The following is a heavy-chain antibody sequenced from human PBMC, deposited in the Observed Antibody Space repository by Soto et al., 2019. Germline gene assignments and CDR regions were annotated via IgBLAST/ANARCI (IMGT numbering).Heavy chain of an antibody. D-gene: IGHD3-22*01. CDR2: IKEDGSEK. Sequence: EVQVVESGGGLVQPGGSLRLSCAASGFTFSSYWMSWVRQAPGKGLEWVANIKEDGSEKSYVDSVKGRFTISRDNAKNSLFLQMTSLRVEDTAVYYCGTHSRSRPLYWCQGTLVTVSS. V-gene: IGHV3-7*01. CDR3: GTHSRSRPLY. CDR1: GFTFSSYW. J-gene: IGHJ1*01.